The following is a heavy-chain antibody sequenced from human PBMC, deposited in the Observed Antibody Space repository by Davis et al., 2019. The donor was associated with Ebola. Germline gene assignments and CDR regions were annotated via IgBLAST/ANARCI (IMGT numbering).Heavy chain of an antibody. J-gene: IGHJ3*02. V-gene: IGHV4-59*12. CDR2: IYYSGST. CDR3: ATSESLDDAFDI. CDR1: GGSISSYY. Sequence: SETLSLTCTVSGGSISSYYWSWIRQPPGKGLEWIGYIYYSGSTNYNPSLKSRVTISVDTSKNQFSLKLSSVTAADTAVYYCATSESLDDAFDIWGQGTMVTVSS.